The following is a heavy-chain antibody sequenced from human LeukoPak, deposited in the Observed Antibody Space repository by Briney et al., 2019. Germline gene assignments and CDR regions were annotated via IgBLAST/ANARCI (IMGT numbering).Heavy chain of an antibody. J-gene: IGHJ6*03. CDR1: GFTFSSYG. CDR2: LWYDGNNK. V-gene: IGHV3-33*01. D-gene: IGHD2/OR15-2a*01. Sequence: GGSLRLSCAASGFTFSSYGMHWVRQAPGKGLEWLAVLWYDGNNKYYGDSVKGRFTISRDNSKNTLYLQMNSLRAEDTAVYYCARVAVIYYYYMEVWGKGTTVTVSS. CDR3: ARVAVIYYYYMEV.